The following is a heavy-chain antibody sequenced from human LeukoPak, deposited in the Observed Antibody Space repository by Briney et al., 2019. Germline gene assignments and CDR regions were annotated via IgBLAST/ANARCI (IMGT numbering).Heavy chain of an antibody. J-gene: IGHJ4*02. D-gene: IGHD6-6*01. CDR3: ARLYSSSSVLDY. CDR2: INADNGNT. CDR1: GYTFTNYA. Sequence: ASVKVSCKASGYTFTNYAIHWVRQAPGQRLEWMGWINADNGNTKYSQNFQGRVTITSDTSAGTAYMELSSLRSEDTAVYYCARLYSSSSVLDYWGQGTLVTVSS. V-gene: IGHV1-3*01.